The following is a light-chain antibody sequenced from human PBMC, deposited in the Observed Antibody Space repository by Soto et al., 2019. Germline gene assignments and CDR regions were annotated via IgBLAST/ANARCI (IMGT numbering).Light chain of an antibody. CDR2: DVS. J-gene: IGLJ1*01. Sequence: QSALTQPASVSGFPGQSITIPCSGTSSDVVGYNYVSWYQQHPGKAPKLMIYDVSNRPSGVSNRFSGSKSGNTASLTISGLQAEDEAYYYCSSYTISSLLNYVVGTGTKVTVL. CDR1: SSDVVGYNY. V-gene: IGLV2-14*01. CDR3: SSYTISSLLNYV.